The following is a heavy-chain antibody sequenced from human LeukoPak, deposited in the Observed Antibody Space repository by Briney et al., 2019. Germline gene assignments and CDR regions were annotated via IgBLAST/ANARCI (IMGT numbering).Heavy chain of an antibody. CDR3: ARDPSSSGSYSYYFDY. Sequence: ASVKVSCKASGYTFTGYYMHWVRQAPGQGLEWMGWINPNSGGTNYAQKFQGRVTMTRDTSISTAYMELSRLRSDDTAVYYCARDPSSSGSYSYYFDYRGQGTLVTVSS. CDR1: GYTFTGYY. CDR2: INPNSGGT. D-gene: IGHD1-26*01. J-gene: IGHJ4*02. V-gene: IGHV1-2*02.